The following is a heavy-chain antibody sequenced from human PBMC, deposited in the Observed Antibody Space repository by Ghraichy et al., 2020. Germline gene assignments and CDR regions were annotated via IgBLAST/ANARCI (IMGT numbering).Heavy chain of an antibody. CDR1: GGSISSSSYY. V-gene: IGHV4-39*01. J-gene: IGHJ4*02. CDR2: FSYSGNT. Sequence: SETLSLTCTVSGGSISSSSYYWGWIRQPPGKGLEWIGSFSYSGNTYYSPSLKSRVTTSVDTSKNQFSLKLSSVTAADTAVYYCARGASEQWLVDYWGQGTLVTVSS. D-gene: IGHD6-19*01. CDR3: ARGASEQWLVDY.